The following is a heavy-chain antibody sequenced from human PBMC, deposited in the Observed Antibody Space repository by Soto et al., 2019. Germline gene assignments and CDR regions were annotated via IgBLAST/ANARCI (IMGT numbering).Heavy chain of an antibody. J-gene: IGHJ4*02. Sequence: SETLSLTCAVYGGSFSVYYWSWIRHPPGKGLEWIGEINHSGSTNYNPSLKSRVTISVDTSKNQFSLKLSSVTAADTAVYYCARGRNTGYSSGWTTRYFDYWGQGTLVTVSS. CDR2: INHSGST. D-gene: IGHD6-19*01. CDR1: GGSFSVYY. CDR3: ARGRNTGYSSGWTTRYFDY. V-gene: IGHV4-34*01.